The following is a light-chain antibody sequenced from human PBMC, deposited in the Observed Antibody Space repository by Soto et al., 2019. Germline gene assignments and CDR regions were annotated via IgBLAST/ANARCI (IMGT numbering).Light chain of an antibody. CDR3: HPFGMSPFT. CDR2: GPS. Sequence: EVVLTQSPGTLSLSPGESATLSCRASQSVRGNYFAWYQQRPGQAPRLLVYGPSVRAAGIPDRFRGSGSRTDFNLTINRVEPEDFAVYYCHPFGMSPFTFGPGTTLDIK. V-gene: IGKV3-20*01. J-gene: IGKJ3*01. CDR1: QSVRGNY.